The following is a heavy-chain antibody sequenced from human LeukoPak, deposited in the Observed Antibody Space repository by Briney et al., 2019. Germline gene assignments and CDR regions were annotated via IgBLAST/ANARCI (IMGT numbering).Heavy chain of an antibody. Sequence: SETLSLTCTVSGGSISSSSYYWGWIRQPPGKGLEWIGSIYYCGSTYYNPSLKSRVTISVDTSKNQFSLKLSSVTAADTAVYYCARDWAYSSSWYFRPSAFDYWGQGTLVTVSS. J-gene: IGHJ4*02. CDR2: IYYCGST. D-gene: IGHD6-13*01. CDR1: GGSISSSSYY. V-gene: IGHV4-39*07. CDR3: ARDWAYSSSWYFRPSAFDY.